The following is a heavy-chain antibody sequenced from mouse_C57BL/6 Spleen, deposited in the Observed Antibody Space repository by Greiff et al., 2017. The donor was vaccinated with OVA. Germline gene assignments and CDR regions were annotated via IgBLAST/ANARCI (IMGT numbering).Heavy chain of an antibody. CDR1: GYTFTSYG. CDR3: ARGTDYGSSHAMDY. CDR2: IYPRSGNT. Sequence: QVHVKQSGAELARPGASVKLSCKASGYTFTSYGISWVKQRTGQGLEWIGEIYPRSGNTYYNEKFKGKATLTADKSSSTAYMELLSLTSEDSAVYFCARGTDYGSSHAMDYWGQGTSVTVSS. V-gene: IGHV1-81*01. D-gene: IGHD1-1*01. J-gene: IGHJ4*01.